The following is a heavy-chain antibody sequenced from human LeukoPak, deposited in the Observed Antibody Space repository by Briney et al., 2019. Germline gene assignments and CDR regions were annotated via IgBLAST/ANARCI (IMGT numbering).Heavy chain of an antibody. CDR2: LYHSGNT. D-gene: IGHD5-18*01. V-gene: IGHV4-30-2*01. Sequence: NASETLSLTCAVSGGSISSGGQCWSWMRQPPGKGLEWIGYLYHSGNTYYTPSLKSRVTISVDRSKNQFSLRVNSVTAADTAVYFCARRYSYGFYYFDYWGQGTLVTVSS. CDR3: ARRYSYGFYYFDY. J-gene: IGHJ4*02. CDR1: GGSISSGGQC.